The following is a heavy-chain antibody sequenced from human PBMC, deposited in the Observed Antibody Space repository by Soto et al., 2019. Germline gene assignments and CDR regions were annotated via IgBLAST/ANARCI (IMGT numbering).Heavy chain of an antibody. V-gene: IGHV1-2*04. CDR2: INPNSGGT. CDR3: ARDPTAHGSSSYFDY. CDR1: GYTFTGYY. Sequence: ASVKVSCKASGYTFTGYYMHWVRQAPGQGLEWMGWINPNSGGTNYAQKFQGWVTMTRDTSISTAYMELSRLRSDDTAVYYCARDPTAHGSSSYFDYWGQGTLLTVSS. J-gene: IGHJ4*02. D-gene: IGHD2-15*01.